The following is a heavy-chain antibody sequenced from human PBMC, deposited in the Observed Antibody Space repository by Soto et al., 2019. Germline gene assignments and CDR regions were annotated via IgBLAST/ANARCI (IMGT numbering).Heavy chain of an antibody. CDR1: GFTFSSYG. CDR2: IWYDGSNK. Sequence: GGSLRLSCAASGFTFSSYGMHWVRQAPGKGLEWVAVIWYDGSNKYYADSVKGRFTISRDNSKNTLYLQMNSLRAEDTAVYYCASITLKHLNAFDIWGQGTMVTVSS. J-gene: IGHJ3*02. D-gene: IGHD3-3*02. CDR3: ASITLKHLNAFDI. V-gene: IGHV3-33*01.